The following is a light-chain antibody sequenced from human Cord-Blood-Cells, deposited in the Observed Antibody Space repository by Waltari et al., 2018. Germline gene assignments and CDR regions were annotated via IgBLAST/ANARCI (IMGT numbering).Light chain of an antibody. CDR2: DAS. Sequence: EIVLTQSPATLSLSPGERATLSCRASQSVSSYLAWYQQKPGQAPRRLIYDASSRATDIPAMFSGSGSGTDFTLTISSLEPEDFAVYYCQQRSNLPLFGQGTRLEI. J-gene: IGKJ5*01. V-gene: IGKV3-11*01. CDR3: QQRSNLPL. CDR1: QSVSSY.